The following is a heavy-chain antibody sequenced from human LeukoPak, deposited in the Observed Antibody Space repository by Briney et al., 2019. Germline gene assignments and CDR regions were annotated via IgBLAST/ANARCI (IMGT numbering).Heavy chain of an antibody. CDR3: GRFGYVAGIDL. CDR2: IDPAGTDT. D-gene: IGHD6-19*01. J-gene: IGHJ4*02. Sequence: GGSLRLSCAASGFSFNSYWMTWVRQPPGKGLEWVANIDPAGTDTYYVDPVKGRFTISRDNAKNLVYLQMNTLRAEDTAVYSCGRFGYVAGIDLWGQGTLVTVSS. V-gene: IGHV3-7*01. CDR1: GFSFNSYW.